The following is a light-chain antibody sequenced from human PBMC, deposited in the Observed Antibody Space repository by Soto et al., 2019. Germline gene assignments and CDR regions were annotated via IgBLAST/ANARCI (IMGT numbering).Light chain of an antibody. Sequence: QSVLTQPPSASGTPGQRIITSCSGSTSNIESHPVNWFQQVPGAAPKLLIKTNNQRPSGVPDRFSGSKSGASASLAISGLQSEDEATYYCATWDDSRNGVFGSGTKVTVL. CDR2: TNN. CDR3: ATWDDSRNGV. CDR1: TSNIESHP. J-gene: IGLJ1*01. V-gene: IGLV1-44*01.